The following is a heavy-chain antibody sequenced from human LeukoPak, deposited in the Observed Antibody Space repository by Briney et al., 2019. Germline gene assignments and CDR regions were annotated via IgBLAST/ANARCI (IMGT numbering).Heavy chain of an antibody. CDR2: ISGSGGST. Sequence: GGSLRLSCAASGFTFSSYAMSWVRQAPRKGLEWVAVISGSGGSTYYADSVKGRFTISRDNSKNTLYLQTDSLRAEDTVAYYCAKASHSSSWSPFDYWGQGTLVTVSS. D-gene: IGHD6-13*01. CDR3: AKASHSSSWSPFDY. CDR1: GFTFSSYA. V-gene: IGHV3-23*01. J-gene: IGHJ4*02.